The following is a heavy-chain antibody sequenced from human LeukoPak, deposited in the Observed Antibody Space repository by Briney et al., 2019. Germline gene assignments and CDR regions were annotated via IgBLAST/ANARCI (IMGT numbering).Heavy chain of an antibody. CDR3: ARGPPLYYDSSGYYLGYYYYYMDV. J-gene: IGHJ6*03. Sequence: GASVKVSCKASGYTFTSYGINSVRQAPGQGLEWMGWISAYNSNTHYAQKLQGRVTMTTDTSTSTAYMELSSLRSEDTAVYYCARGPPLYYDSSGYYLGYYYYYMDVWGKGTTVTVSS. CDR2: ISAYNSNT. CDR1: GYTFTSYG. D-gene: IGHD3-22*01. V-gene: IGHV1-18*01.